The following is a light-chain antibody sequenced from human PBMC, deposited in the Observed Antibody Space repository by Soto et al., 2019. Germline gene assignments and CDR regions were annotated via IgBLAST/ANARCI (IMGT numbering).Light chain of an antibody. CDR3: QQRSNWPST. CDR1: QSVSSY. J-gene: IGKJ4*01. V-gene: IGKV3-11*01. CDR2: DAS. Sequence: EIVLTQSAANLSLSPGNRATLSCRASQSVSSYLAWYQQKPGQAPRLLIYDASNRATGIPARFSGSGSGTDFTLTITSLEPEDFAVYYCQQRSNWPSTFGGGTKVEIK.